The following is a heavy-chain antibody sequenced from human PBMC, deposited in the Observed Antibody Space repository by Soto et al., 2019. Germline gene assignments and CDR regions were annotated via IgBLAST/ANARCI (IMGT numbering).Heavy chain of an antibody. CDR3: AKVRSAVVADATNY. V-gene: IGHV3-23*01. CDR2: ISGSGDST. D-gene: IGHD2-15*01. J-gene: IGHJ4*02. CDR1: GFTFGSYA. Sequence: GSLRLSCAASGFTFGSYAMSWVRQSPGKGLEWVSSISGSGDSTYYADSVKDRFTISRDNSKNTLSVQMNSLRADGTAVYYCAKVRSAVVADATNYWGQGALVTVSS.